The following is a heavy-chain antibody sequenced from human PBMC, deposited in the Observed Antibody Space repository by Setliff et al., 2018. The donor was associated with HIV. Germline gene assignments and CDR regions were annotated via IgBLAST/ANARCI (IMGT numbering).Heavy chain of an antibody. CDR1: GGSFSDYY. Sequence: PSETLSLTCAVYGGSFSDYYWTWIRQSPGKGLEWIGEINHRGSTNYNPSLKSRVTVSVDASKNQFSLKLSSVTAADTAVYYCARVFVDTAVLRVLEYYFDSWGRGTLVTVSS. J-gene: IGHJ4*02. CDR3: ARVFVDTAVLRVLEYYFDS. D-gene: IGHD5-18*01. CDR2: INHRGST. V-gene: IGHV4-34*01.